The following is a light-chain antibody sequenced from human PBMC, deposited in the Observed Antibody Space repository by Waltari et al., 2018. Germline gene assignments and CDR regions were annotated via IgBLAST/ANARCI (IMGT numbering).Light chain of an antibody. J-gene: IGKJ4*01. CDR3: QQSHSSPLT. Sequence: DIQMTQSPSSLSASVGDRVTITCQASRDINNYLNWYQQKPGKAPKLLIYDASTLETGVPSRFSGSGSGTDYTLTISSLQPEDFATYYCQQSHSSPLTFGGGTKVEIK. V-gene: IGKV1-33*01. CDR1: RDINNY. CDR2: DAS.